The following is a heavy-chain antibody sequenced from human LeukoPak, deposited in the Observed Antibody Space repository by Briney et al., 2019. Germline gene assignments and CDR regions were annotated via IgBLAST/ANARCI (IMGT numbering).Heavy chain of an antibody. J-gene: IGHJ6*02. CDR3: ARDPGFTVPSGGYYYGMDV. Sequence: GGSLRLSCAASGFTFSSYGMHWVRQAPGKGLEWVAVIWYDGSNKYYADSVKGRFTISRDNSKNTLYLQMNSLRAEDTAVYYCARDPGFTVPSGGYYYGMDVWGQGTTVTVSS. D-gene: IGHD4-17*01. V-gene: IGHV3-33*01. CDR2: IWYDGSNK. CDR1: GFTFSSYG.